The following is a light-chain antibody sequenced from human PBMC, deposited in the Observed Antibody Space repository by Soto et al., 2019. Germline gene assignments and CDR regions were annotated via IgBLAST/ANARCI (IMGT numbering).Light chain of an antibody. Sequence: QSALTQPASVSGSPGQSITISCTGTSSDVGGYKYVSWYQQHPGKAPKVMIYDVSNRPSGVSDRFSGSKSGTSASLAISGLQSEDEADYYCVAWDDSLNGYVGFGGGTKVTVL. J-gene: IGLJ2*01. CDR2: DVS. CDR3: VAWDDSLNGYVG. V-gene: IGLV2-14*03. CDR1: SSDVGGYKY.